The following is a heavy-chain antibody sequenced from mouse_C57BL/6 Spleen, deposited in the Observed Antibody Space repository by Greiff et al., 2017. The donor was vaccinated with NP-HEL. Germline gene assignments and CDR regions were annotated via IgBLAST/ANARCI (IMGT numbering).Heavy chain of an antibody. CDR3: ARDKGEERFAY. V-gene: IGHV5-4*01. J-gene: IGHJ3*01. D-gene: IGHD1-3*01. CDR2: ISDGGSYT. CDR1: GFTFSSYA. Sequence: EVQGVESGGGLVKPGGSLKLSCAASGFTFSSYAMSWVRQTPEKRLEWVATISDGGSYTYYPDNVKGRFTISRDNAKNNLYLQMSHLKSEDTAMYYCARDKGEERFAYWGQGTLVTVSA.